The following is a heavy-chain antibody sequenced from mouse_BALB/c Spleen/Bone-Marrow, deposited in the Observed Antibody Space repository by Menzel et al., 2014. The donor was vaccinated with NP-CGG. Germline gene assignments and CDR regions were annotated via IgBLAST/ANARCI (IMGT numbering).Heavy chain of an antibody. D-gene: IGHD3-3*01. V-gene: IGHV1S81*02. J-gene: IGHJ3*01. CDR2: INPSNGRT. CDR3: ARGDGFAWFAY. CDR1: GYTFXSYW. Sequence: QVQLQQPGAELVKPGASVKLSCKASGYTFXSYWMHWAKQRPGQGLEWIGEINPSNGRTNYNEKFKSKATLTVDKSSSTAYMQLSSLTSEDSAVYYCARGDGFAWFAYWGQGTLVTVSA.